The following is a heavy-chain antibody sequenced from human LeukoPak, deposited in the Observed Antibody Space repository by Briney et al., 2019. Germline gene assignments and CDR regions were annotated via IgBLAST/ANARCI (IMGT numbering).Heavy chain of an antibody. V-gene: IGHV3-23*01. D-gene: IGHD4/OR15-4a*01. CDR3: ARDPGAFPYFFDC. Sequence: GGSLRLSCAASGFTFNNYALTWVRQTPGKGLECVSAISGDGVSPYYADSVGGRFTISRDNSKNTLYLQMNGLRVEDTAVYFCARDPGAFPYFFDCWGQGTLVTVSS. CDR1: GFTFNNYA. CDR2: ISGDGVSP. J-gene: IGHJ4*02.